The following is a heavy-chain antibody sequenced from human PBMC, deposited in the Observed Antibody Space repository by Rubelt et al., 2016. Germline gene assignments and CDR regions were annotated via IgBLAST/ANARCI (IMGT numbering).Heavy chain of an antibody. CDR1: GGSFSGYY. V-gene: IGHV4-34*01. Sequence: QVQLQQWGAGLLKPSETLSLTCAVYGGSFSGYYWSWIRQPPGKGLEWIGEINHSGSTNYNPSLKSRVPISVDPSKNQCSLKLSFLTAADTAVYYCARVPFRLRVSGWYFDLWGRGTLVTVSS. J-gene: IGHJ2*01. CDR2: INHSGST. CDR3: ARVPFRLRVSGWYFDL. D-gene: IGHD2-21*02.